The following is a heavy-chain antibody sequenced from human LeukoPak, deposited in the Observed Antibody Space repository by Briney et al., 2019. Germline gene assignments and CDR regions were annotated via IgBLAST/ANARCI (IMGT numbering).Heavy chain of an antibody. V-gene: IGHV4-61*02. D-gene: IGHD3-22*01. Sequence: PSQTLSLTCTVSGDSINSGDYYWNWIRQPAGKGLEWIGRIHTSGKTHHNPSLKSRLIISLDTSKNQFSLKLTSVTAADTAVFYCARSRDRRGYQFKGFDYWGQGALVVVSS. J-gene: IGHJ4*02. CDR2: IHTSGKT. CDR3: ARSRDRRGYQFKGFDY. CDR1: GDSINSGDYY.